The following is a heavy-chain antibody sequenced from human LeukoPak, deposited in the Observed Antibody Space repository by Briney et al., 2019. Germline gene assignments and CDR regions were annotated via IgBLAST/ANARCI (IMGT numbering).Heavy chain of an antibody. CDR1: GDSISSYY. V-gene: IGHV4-59*01. J-gene: IGHJ4*02. CDR3: AREVVAAAGTVDY. CDR2: IYYSGST. Sequence: SETLSLTCTVSGDSISSYYWNWIRQPPGKGLEWIGYIYYSGSTNYNPSLKSRVTISVDTSKNQFSLKLSSVTAADTAVYYCAREVVAAAGTVDYWGQGTLVTVSS. D-gene: IGHD6-13*01.